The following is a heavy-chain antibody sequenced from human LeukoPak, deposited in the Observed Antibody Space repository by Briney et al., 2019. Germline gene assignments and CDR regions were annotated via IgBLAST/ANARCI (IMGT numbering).Heavy chain of an antibody. CDR3: ARDRTAYGMFDY. V-gene: IGHV1-3*01. D-gene: IGHD2-21*01. Sequence: ASVKVSCKASGYIFTSCTMHWVRQAPGQRLEWMGRINAGNGNTKYSQNFQGRVTITRDTSASTAYMELSSLRSEDTAVYYCARDRTAYGMFDYWGQGTLVTVSS. CDR2: INAGNGNT. CDR1: GYIFTSCT. J-gene: IGHJ4*02.